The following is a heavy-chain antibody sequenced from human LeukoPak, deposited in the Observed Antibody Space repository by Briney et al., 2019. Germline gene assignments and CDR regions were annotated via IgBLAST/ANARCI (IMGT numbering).Heavy chain of an antibody. CDR2: IIPIFGTT. Sequence: SVKVSCKASGGTFSSYAISWVRQAPGQGLEWMGGIIPIFGTTNYAQKFQGRVTMTEDTSTDTAYMELSSLRSEDTAVYYCATSSSGYYPNWGQGTLVTVSS. V-gene: IGHV1-69*06. D-gene: IGHD3-22*01. J-gene: IGHJ4*02. CDR3: ATSSSGYYPN. CDR1: GGTFSSYA.